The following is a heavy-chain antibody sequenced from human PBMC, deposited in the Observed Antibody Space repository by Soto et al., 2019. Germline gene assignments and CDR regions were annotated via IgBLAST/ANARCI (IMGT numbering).Heavy chain of an antibody. J-gene: IGHJ4*02. V-gene: IGHV3-23*01. CDR2: ISSGGGTT. Sequence: GGSLRLSCSASGFTFSSYAMSWVRQAPGKGLEWVSVISSGGGTTYYADSVKGRFTISRDNSKNTLYLQMNSLRAEDTAIYYCAKYHRYSSAWYGDLDYWGQGSLVTVSS. D-gene: IGHD6-13*01. CDR3: AKYHRYSSAWYGDLDY. CDR1: GFTFSSYA.